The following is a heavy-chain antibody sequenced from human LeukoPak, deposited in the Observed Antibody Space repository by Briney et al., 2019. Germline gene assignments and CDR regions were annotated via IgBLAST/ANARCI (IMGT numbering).Heavy chain of an antibody. Sequence: PGGSLRLSCAASGFTLSYYWMHWVRQGPGKGLVWVSTISGDGSTTHYADSVKGRFTISRDNAKNTLYLEMNSLRAEDTAAYYCARDPRNKGFDPWGQGTLVTVSS. CDR2: ISGDGSTT. V-gene: IGHV3-74*01. CDR3: ARDPRNKGFDP. D-gene: IGHD1/OR15-1a*01. CDR1: GFTLSYYW. J-gene: IGHJ5*02.